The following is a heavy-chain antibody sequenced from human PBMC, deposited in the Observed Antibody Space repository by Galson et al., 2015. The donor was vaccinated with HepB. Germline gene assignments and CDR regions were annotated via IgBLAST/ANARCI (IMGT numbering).Heavy chain of an antibody. CDR2: INPNSGGT. D-gene: IGHD3-9*01. Sequence: SVKVSCKASGYIFTGYYIHWVRQAPGQGLEWMGRINPNSGGTYYAQNFQGRVAMSRDTSINTAYMELRGLRSDDTAIYYCARGAKRFFDWSLTESYFDYWGQGTLVTVSS. CDR3: ARGAKRFFDWSLTESYFDY. V-gene: IGHV1-2*06. J-gene: IGHJ4*02. CDR1: GYIFTGYY.